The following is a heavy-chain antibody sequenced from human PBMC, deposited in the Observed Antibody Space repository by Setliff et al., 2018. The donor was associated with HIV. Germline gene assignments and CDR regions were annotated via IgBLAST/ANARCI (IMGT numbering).Heavy chain of an antibody. CDR1: GYTLTELS. D-gene: IGHD3-9*01. CDR2: FDPEDDET. Sequence: GASVKVSCKVSGYTLTELSMHWVRQAPGKGLEWMGGFDPEDDETVYAEKFQGRVTMTGDTSTDTAYMALSSLRSEDTAMYYCATSGFYDILTGPTPGVFDIWGQGAMVTVSS. J-gene: IGHJ3*02. CDR3: ATSGFYDILTGPTPGVFDI. V-gene: IGHV1-24*01.